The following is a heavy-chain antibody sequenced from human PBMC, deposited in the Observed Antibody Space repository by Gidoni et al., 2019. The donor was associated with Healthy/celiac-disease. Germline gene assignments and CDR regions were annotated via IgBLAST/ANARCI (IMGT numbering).Heavy chain of an antibody. Sequence: EVQLVESGGVVVQPGGSLRLSCAASGFTFDDYTMHWVRQAPGKGLEWVSLISGDGGSTYYADSVKGRFTISRDNSKNSLYLQMNRLRTEDTALYYCATIPNCSGGSCSTGGDYWGQGTLVTVSS. V-gene: IGHV3-43*01. CDR2: ISGDGGST. J-gene: IGHJ4*02. D-gene: IGHD2-15*01. CDR1: GFTFDDYT. CDR3: ATIPNCSGGSCSTGGDY.